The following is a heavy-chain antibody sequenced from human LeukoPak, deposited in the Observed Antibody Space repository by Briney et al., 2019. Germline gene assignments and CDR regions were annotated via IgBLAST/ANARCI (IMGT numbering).Heavy chain of an antibody. J-gene: IGHJ4*02. CDR1: GFTFSSNW. D-gene: IGHD3-16*02. Sequence: GGSLRLSCVASGFTFSSNWMSWVRQAPGKGLEWVANIKQDGSEKFYVDSVKGRFTISRDNGKNSVFLHMNSLRVEDTAVYYCARGRPGMGIVIDYWGQGTVVTVSS. CDR2: IKQDGSEK. CDR3: ARGRPGMGIVIDY. V-gene: IGHV3-7*01.